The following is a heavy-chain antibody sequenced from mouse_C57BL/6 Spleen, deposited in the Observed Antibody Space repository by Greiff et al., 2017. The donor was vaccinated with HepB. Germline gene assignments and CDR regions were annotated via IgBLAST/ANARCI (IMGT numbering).Heavy chain of an antibody. V-gene: IGHV1-74*01. Sequence: QVHVKQPGAELVKPGASVKVSCKASGYTFTSYWMHWVKQRPGQGLEWIGRIHPSDSDTNYNQKFKGKATLTVDKSSSTAYMQLSSLTSEDSAVYYCAPQRGEGDYFDYWGQGTTLTVSS. CDR2: IHPSDSDT. CDR3: APQRGEGDYFDY. J-gene: IGHJ2*01. CDR1: GYTFTSYW.